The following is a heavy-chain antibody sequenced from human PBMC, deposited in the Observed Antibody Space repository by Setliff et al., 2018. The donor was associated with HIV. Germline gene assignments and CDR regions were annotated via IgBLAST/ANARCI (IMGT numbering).Heavy chain of an antibody. J-gene: IGHJ3*02. V-gene: IGHV4-39*02. Sequence: PSETLSLTCTVSGGSIISSSYYWAWIRQPPGKGLEWIGTMYYRGTTYYNPSLKSRVTISVDTSKNHFSLKLNSVTAADTAVYFCARPTTGVGGGAAFDIWGQGTMVTVSS. CDR3: ARPTTGVGGGAAFDI. D-gene: IGHD2-8*01. CDR2: MYYRGTT. CDR1: GGSIISSSYY.